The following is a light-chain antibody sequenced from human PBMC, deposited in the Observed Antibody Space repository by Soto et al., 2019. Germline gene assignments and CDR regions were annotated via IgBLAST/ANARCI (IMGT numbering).Light chain of an antibody. V-gene: IGKV3-15*01. CDR3: QQYDNWPLT. Sequence: IVMTQTPATLSVSPGERVTLSCRASESVSYHVAWYQQKPGQAPRLLIYGSSTRATGIPARFSGSGSGTEFTLTISTLQSEDFAVYYCQQYDNWPLTFGQGTKVDIK. CDR2: GSS. J-gene: IGKJ1*01. CDR1: ESVSYH.